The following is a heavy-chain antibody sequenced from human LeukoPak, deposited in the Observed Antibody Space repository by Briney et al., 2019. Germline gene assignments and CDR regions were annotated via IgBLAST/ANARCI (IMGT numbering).Heavy chain of an antibody. Sequence: PGGSLRLSCVASGFSFNSFGMSWVRQAPGKGLEWVSAISGTGGSTHYADSVKGRFTISRDNSKNTLYLQMDSLRAEDTAVYYCAREGPRGNSQFDYWGQGTLVTVSS. D-gene: IGHD2/OR15-2a*01. CDR2: ISGTGGST. V-gene: IGHV3-23*01. CDR3: AREGPRGNSQFDY. CDR1: GFSFNSFG. J-gene: IGHJ4*02.